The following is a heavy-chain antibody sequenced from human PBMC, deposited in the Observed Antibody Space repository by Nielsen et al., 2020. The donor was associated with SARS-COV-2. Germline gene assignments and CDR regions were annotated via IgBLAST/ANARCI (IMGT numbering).Heavy chain of an antibody. Sequence: GESLKISCAASGFTFSSYAMHWVRQAPGKGLEWVAVISYDGSNKYYADSVKGRFTISRDNSKNTLYLQMNSLRAEDTAVYYCARATPVSDYWGQGTLVTVSS. CDR3: ARATPVSDY. V-gene: IGHV3-30-3*01. CDR1: GFTFSSYA. D-gene: IGHD7-27*01. CDR2: ISYDGSNK. J-gene: IGHJ4*02.